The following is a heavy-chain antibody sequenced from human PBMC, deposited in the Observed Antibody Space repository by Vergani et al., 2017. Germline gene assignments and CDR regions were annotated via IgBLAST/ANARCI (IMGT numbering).Heavy chain of an antibody. CDR1: GFTFSTYA. J-gene: IGHJ5*02. Sequence: EVQLLESGGGLVQPGGSLRLSCAVSGFTFSTYAMSWVRQAPGKGLEWVSTISGSGGSTYYADSVKGRFTISRDNSKNTLYLQINSLRAEDTAVYFCAKEPYSRWDNCFDPWGQGTLVTVSS. D-gene: IGHD6-13*01. CDR2: ISGSGGST. V-gene: IGHV3-23*01. CDR3: AKEPYSRWDNCFDP.